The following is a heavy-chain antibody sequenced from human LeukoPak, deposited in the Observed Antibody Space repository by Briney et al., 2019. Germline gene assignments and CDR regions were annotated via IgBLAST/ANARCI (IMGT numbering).Heavy chain of an antibody. D-gene: IGHD3-16*02. CDR2: INHSGST. CDR1: GGSFSGYY. V-gene: IGHV4-34*01. CDR3: ARGWDYVWGSYRLYYFDY. J-gene: IGHJ4*02. Sequence: PSGTLSLTCAVYGGSFSGYYWSWIRQPPGKGLEWIGEINHSGSTNYNPSLKSRVTISVDTSKNQFSLKLSSVTAADTAVYYCARGWDYVWGSYRLYYFDYWGQGTLVTVSS.